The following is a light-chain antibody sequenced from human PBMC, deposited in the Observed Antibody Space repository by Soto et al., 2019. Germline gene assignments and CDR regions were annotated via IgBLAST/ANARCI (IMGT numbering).Light chain of an antibody. CDR2: DVS. V-gene: IGLV2-14*01. CDR3: SSYTS. J-gene: IGLJ2*01. CDR1: SSDVGGYNY. Sequence: QSALTQPASVSGSPGQSITISCTGTSSDVGGYNYVSWYQQHPGKAPKLMIYDVSNRPSGVSNRFSGSKSGNTASLTISGLQAEDEAYYYCSSYTSFGGGTKLTVL.